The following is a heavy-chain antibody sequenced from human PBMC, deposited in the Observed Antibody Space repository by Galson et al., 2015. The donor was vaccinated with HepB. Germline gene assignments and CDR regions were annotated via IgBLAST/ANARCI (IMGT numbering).Heavy chain of an antibody. CDR3: AKGVGLNCGGDWYWFDY. CDR1: GFTFSSYA. D-gene: IGHD2-21*01. V-gene: IGHV3-23*01. J-gene: IGHJ4*02. CDR2: ICGSVAGT. Sequence: SLRLSCAASGFTFSSYAMTWVRQTPGKGLEWVSSICGSVAGTYYADSVKGRFTISRDSSKNTLYLQMNSLRVEDTAVYYCAKGVGLNCGGDWYWFDYWGQGALVTVSS.